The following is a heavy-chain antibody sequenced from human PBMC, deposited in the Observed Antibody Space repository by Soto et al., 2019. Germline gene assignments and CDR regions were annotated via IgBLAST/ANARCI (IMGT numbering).Heavy chain of an antibody. V-gene: IGHV4-30-4*01. D-gene: IGHD1-1*01. CDR1: GGSINNYEYY. Sequence: SEPLSLTFSVSGGSINNYEYYWTWMRPAPGEGMERIGQLYYTGSTSYNPSLKSRVTISLDTSKNQFSLKVNSVSAADTAVYYCARDRSNSPDFFDSWGQGTLVTVSS. CDR2: LYYTGST. J-gene: IGHJ4*02. CDR3: ARDRSNSPDFFDS.